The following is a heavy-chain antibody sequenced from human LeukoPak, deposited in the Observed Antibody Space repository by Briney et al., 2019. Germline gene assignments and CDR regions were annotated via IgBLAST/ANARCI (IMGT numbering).Heavy chain of an antibody. CDR3: ARARGYSGYEHDY. CDR2: IYYTGSY. D-gene: IGHD5-12*01. Sequence: SETLCLTCTVSGGSVSSGSYYWSWIRQPPGKGLECTGYIYYTGSYNSNPFLKSRAIISVDTSKTQFTLKLSSVTAAATAVNYCARARGYSGYEHDYWGQGTLVTVSS. V-gene: IGHV4-61*01. J-gene: IGHJ4*02. CDR1: GGSVSSGSYY.